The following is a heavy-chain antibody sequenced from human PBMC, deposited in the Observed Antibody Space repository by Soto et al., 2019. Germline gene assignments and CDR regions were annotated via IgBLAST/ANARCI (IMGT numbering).Heavy chain of an antibody. Sequence: GGSLRLSCAASGFTFSDYYMSWIRQAPGKGLEWVSYISSSSSYTNYADSVKGRFTISRDNAKNSLYLQMNSLRAEDTAVYYCAREEKWELSQGMAVWGQGTTVTVSS. V-gene: IGHV3-11*06. CDR2: ISSSSSYT. D-gene: IGHD1-26*01. CDR3: AREEKWELSQGMAV. CDR1: GFTFSDYY. J-gene: IGHJ6*02.